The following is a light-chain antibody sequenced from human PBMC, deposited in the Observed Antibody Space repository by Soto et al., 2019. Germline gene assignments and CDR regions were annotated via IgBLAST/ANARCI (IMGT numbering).Light chain of an antibody. Sequence: QSALTQPPSAPGPPGQSVAISCTGSSSDIGAHKFVSWYQQHPGKAPKLMIYEVTKRPSGVPDRLSGSKSSKTASLTVSGLQAEDEAEYYCSLHASGSTRVVFGGGSRLTVL. CDR1: SSDIGAHKF. CDR3: SLHASGSTRVV. CDR2: EVT. V-gene: IGLV2-8*01. J-gene: IGLJ2*01.